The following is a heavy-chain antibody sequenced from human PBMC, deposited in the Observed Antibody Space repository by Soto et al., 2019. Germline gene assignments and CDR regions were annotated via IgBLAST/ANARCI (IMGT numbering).Heavy chain of an antibody. CDR2: ISATAGDT. J-gene: IGHJ3*02. Sequence: GGSLRLSCAASGFTFSTYAMSWVRQAPGKGLEWVSAISATAGDTYYADSVRGRFTISRDNSMNALYLQMNSLRVEDTAVYYCAHPRGYGVFDAYDIWGQGTMVTVS. CDR3: AHPRGYGVFDAYDI. D-gene: IGHD4-17*01. V-gene: IGHV3-23*01. CDR1: GFTFSTYA.